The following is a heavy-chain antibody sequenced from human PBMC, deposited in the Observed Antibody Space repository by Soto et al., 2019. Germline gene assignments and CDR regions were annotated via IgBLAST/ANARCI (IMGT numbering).Heavy chain of an antibody. J-gene: IGHJ6*02. CDR1: GFTFSSYG. V-gene: IGHV3-30*18. D-gene: IGHD3-10*01. CDR2: ISYDGSNK. Sequence: ESGGGVVQPGRSLRLSCAASGFTFSSYGMHWVRQAPGKGLEWVAVISYDGSNKYYADSVKGRFTISRDNSKNTLYLQMNSLRAEDTAVYYGAKEGGYYGAGSYSVGEHYYGMDVWGQGTTVTVSS. CDR3: AKEGGYYGAGSYSVGEHYYGMDV.